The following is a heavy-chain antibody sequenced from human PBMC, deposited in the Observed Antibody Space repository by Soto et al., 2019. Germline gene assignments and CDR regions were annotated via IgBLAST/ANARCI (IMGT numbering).Heavy chain of an antibody. J-gene: IGHJ6*02. Sequence: PSETLSLTCTVSGGSISSSSYYWGWIRQPPGKGLEWIGSIYYSGSTYYNPSLKSRVTISVDTSKNQFSLKLSSVPAADTAVYYCARHDRGPDTPYYYYGMDVWGQGTTVTVS. D-gene: IGHD3-22*01. CDR3: ARHDRGPDTPYYYYGMDV. V-gene: IGHV4-39*01. CDR1: GGSISSSSYY. CDR2: IYYSGST.